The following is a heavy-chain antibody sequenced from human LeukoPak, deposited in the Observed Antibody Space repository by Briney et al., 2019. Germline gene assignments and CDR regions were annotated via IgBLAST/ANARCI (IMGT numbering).Heavy chain of an antibody. J-gene: IGHJ5*02. V-gene: IGHV3-11*03. D-gene: IGHD2-15*01. CDR3: ARRGTTYCTVDSCHPNWFDP. Sequence: GSLRPSCAASGFTFRDYYMTWIRQAPGRGLERISYINGSSSDTKYADSVKGRFTISRDNAKNSVYLLMNSLRAEDTAVYYCARRGTTYCTVDSCHPNWFDPWGQGTLVTVSS. CDR2: INGSSSDT. CDR1: GFTFRDYY.